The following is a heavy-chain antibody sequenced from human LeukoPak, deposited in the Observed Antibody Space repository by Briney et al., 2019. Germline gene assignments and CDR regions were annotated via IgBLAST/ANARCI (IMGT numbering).Heavy chain of an antibody. D-gene: IGHD6-13*01. CDR3: ARGLMAATGHCFDY. J-gene: IGHJ4*02. CDR2: INPSTGGT. CDR1: GYTFTGYY. V-gene: IGHV1-2*02. Sequence: GASVKVSCKASGYTFTGYYMHWVRQAPGQGLEWMGWINPSTGGTNYAQKFQGRVTMTRDTSITTAFMELSSLRSDDTAVYYCARGLMAATGHCFDYWGQGTLVTVSS.